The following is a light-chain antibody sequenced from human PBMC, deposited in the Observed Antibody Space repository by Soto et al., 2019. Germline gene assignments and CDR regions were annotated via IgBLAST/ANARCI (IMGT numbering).Light chain of an antibody. V-gene: IGLV2-8*01. CDR1: SSDVGGYNY. Sequence: QSALTQPPSASGSPGQSVTISCTATSSDVGGYNYVSWYQQHPGKAPKFMIYEVSKRPSGVPDRFSGSKSGNTASLTVSGLQADDEADYYCSSYAGSNNPVIFGGGTKLTVL. CDR2: EVS. J-gene: IGLJ2*01. CDR3: SSYAGSNNPVI.